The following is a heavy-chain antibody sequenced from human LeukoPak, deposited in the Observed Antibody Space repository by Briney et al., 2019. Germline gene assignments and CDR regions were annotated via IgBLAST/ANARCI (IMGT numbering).Heavy chain of an antibody. V-gene: IGHV3-30-3*01. D-gene: IGHD5-18*01. CDR3: ARKRYSLDY. Sequence: GGSLRLSCAASGFTFSSYAMHWVRQAPGKGLEWVAVISYDGSNKYYADSVKGRFTISRDNSKNTLYLQMNSLRAEDTAVYCCARKRYSLDYWGQGTLVTVSS. CDR2: ISYDGSNK. CDR1: GFTFSSYA. J-gene: IGHJ4*02.